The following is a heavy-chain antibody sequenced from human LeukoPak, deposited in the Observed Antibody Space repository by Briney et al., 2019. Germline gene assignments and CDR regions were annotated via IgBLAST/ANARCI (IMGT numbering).Heavy chain of an antibody. D-gene: IGHD5-12*01. CDR3: ARPLDRSGYDLNAFDI. CDR1: GYTFTGYY. CDR2: INPNSGGT. V-gene: IGHV1-2*02. J-gene: IGHJ3*02. Sequence: GASVKVSCKASGYTFTGYYMHWVRQAPGQGLEWMGWINPNSGGTNYAQKFQGRVTMTRDTSISTAYMELSRLRSDDTAVYYCARPLDRSGYDLNAFDIWGQGTMVTVSS.